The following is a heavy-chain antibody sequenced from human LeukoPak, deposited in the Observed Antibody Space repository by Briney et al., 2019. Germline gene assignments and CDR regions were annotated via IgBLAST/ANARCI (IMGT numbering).Heavy chain of an antibody. V-gene: IGHV3-48*01. CDR1: GFTFSSYW. Sequence: PGGSLRLSCAASGFTFSSYWMSWVRQAPGKGLEWVSYISSSSSTIYYADSVKGRFTISRDNAKNSLYLQMNSLRAEDTAVYYCARGEFWRSSSSQGATDFDYWGQGTLVTVSS. J-gene: IGHJ4*02. CDR2: ISSSSSTI. CDR3: ARGEFWRSSSSQGATDFDY. D-gene: IGHD6-6*01.